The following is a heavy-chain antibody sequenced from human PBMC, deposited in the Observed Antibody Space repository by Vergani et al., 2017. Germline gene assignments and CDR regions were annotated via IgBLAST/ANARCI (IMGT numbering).Heavy chain of an antibody. D-gene: IGHD6-13*01. J-gene: IGHJ4*02. CDR2: ISSSSSYI. CDR3: ARSDGAAAAYGY. CDR1: GFTFSSYS. V-gene: IGHV3-21*01. Sequence: VQLVESGGGVVQPGRSLRLSCAASGFTFSSYSMNWVRQAPGKGLEWVSSISSSSSYIYYADSVKGRFTISRDNAKNSLYLQMNSLRAEDTAVYYCARSDGAAAAYGYWGQGTLVTVSS.